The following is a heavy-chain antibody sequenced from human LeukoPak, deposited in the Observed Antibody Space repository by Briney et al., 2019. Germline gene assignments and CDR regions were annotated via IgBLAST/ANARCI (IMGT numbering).Heavy chain of an antibody. J-gene: IGHJ3*02. D-gene: IGHD3-22*01. CDR2: IIPIFGIA. Sequence: SVKVSCKASGGTFSSYAISWVRQAPGQGLEWMGGIIPIFGIANYAQKFQGRVTITADESTSTAYMELSSLRSEDTAVYYCARDIRYYDSSGYYAFDIWGQGTMVTVSS. CDR3: ARDIRYYDSSGYYAFDI. V-gene: IGHV1-69*13. CDR1: GGTFSSYA.